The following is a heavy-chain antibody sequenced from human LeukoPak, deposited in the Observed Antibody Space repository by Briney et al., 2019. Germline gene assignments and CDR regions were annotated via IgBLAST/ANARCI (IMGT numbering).Heavy chain of an antibody. D-gene: IGHD2-2*01. CDR3: ARMGEIVVVPAATSSFDY. CDR1: GYTFTSYY. V-gene: IGHV1-46*01. CDR2: ISPSGGST. Sequence: ASVTVSCKASGYTFTSYYMHWVRQAPGQGLEWMGIISPSGGSTSYAQKFQGRVTMTRDTSTSTVYMELSSLRSEDTAVYYCARMGEIVVVPAATSSFDYWGQGTLVTVSS. J-gene: IGHJ4*02.